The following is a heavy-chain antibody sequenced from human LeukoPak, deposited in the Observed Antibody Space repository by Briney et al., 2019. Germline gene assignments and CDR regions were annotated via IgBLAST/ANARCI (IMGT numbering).Heavy chain of an antibody. Sequence: GSLRLSCEASGFTFSSYWIYWVRQAPGKGLVCVSRINNDGSGTTYADSVKGRFTISRDNAKNTVYLQMNSLRVEDTAVYYCARGGSYHAFHIWGQGTTVTVSS. J-gene: IGHJ3*02. CDR3: ARGGSYHAFHI. V-gene: IGHV3-74*01. D-gene: IGHD1-26*01. CDR2: INNDGSGT. CDR1: GFTFSSYW.